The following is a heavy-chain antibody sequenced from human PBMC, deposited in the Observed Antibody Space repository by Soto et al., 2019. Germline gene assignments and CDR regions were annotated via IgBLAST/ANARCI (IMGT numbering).Heavy chain of an antibody. V-gene: IGHV4-39*01. D-gene: IGHD2-21*02. Sequence: SSETLSLTCAVSGGSIDSSAYYWGWIRQPPGKGLEWIGSIVYSRGTYYNPSLKSRVTISVDTSKNQFSLKLSSVTAADTAVYYCARRDCGGDCYSWYYWGQGTLVTVSS. J-gene: IGHJ4*02. CDR2: IVYSRGT. CDR3: ARRDCGGDCYSWYY. CDR1: GGSIDSSAYY.